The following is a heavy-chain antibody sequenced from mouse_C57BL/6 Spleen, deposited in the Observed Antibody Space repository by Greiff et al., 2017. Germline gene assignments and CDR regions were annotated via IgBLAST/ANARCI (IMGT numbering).Heavy chain of an antibody. V-gene: IGHV1-26*01. Sequence: EVQLQQSGPELVKPGASVKISCKASGYTFTDYYMNWVKQSHGKSLEWIGDINPNNGGTSYNQKFKGKATLTVDKSSSTAYMELRSLTSEDSAVYYCARHTTVVAHFDYWGQGTTLTVSS. J-gene: IGHJ2*01. CDR1: GYTFTDYY. D-gene: IGHD1-1*01. CDR2: INPNNGGT. CDR3: ARHTTVVAHFDY.